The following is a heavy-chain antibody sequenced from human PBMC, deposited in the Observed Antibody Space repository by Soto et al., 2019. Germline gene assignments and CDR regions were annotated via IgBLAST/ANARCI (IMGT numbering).Heavy chain of an antibody. D-gene: IGHD3-9*01. V-gene: IGHV4-34*01. CDR3: ARGLANIRYFDWPNYYCREDD. J-gene: IGHJ6*02. CDR1: GGSFSGYY. Sequence: SETLSLTCAVYGGSFSGYYWSWIRQPPGKGLEWIGEINHSGSTNYNPSLKSRVTISVDTSKNQFSLKLSSVTAADTAVYYCARGLANIRYFDWPNYYCREDDWGQGTTVTGSS. CDR2: INHSGST.